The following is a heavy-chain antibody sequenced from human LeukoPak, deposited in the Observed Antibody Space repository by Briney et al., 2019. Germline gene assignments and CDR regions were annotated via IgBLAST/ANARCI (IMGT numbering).Heavy chain of an antibody. CDR1: GFTVSSNY. D-gene: IGHD3-9*01. J-gene: IGHJ6*02. Sequence: GGSLRLSCAASGFTVSSNYMSWVRQAPGKGLEWVSVIYSGGSTYYADSVKGRFTISRDNSKNTLYLQMNSLRAEDTAVYYRARDTLAYYDILTGTYYYYGMDVWGQGTTVTVSS. CDR2: IYSGGST. V-gene: IGHV3-66*01. CDR3: ARDTLAYYDILTGTYYYYGMDV.